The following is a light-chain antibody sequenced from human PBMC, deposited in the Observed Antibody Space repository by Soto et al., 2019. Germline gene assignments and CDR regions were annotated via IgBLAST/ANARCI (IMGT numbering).Light chain of an antibody. CDR2: DVN. V-gene: IGLV2-14*01. J-gene: IGLJ2*01. Sequence: QSALTQPASVSGSPGQSITISCTGTSSDVGGYNYVSWYQQQPGKAPKLMIYDVNNRPSGVSNRFSGSKAGNTASLTISGLQGEDAADYYCSSYTSSSTPVVFGGGTKVTVL. CDR3: SSYTSSSTPVV. CDR1: SSDVGGYNY.